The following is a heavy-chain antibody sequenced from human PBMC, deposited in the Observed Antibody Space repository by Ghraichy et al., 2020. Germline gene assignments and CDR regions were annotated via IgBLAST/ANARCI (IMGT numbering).Heavy chain of an antibody. D-gene: IGHD3-9*01. Sequence: ASVKVSCKASGYTFTGYYIHWVRQAPGQGLEWMGWINPDSGGTNYAQKFQGRVTMTRDTSISTAYMELTRLRSDDTAVYYCARWDDILTGYPHLYSDYWGQGTLVTVSS. V-gene: IGHV1-2*02. CDR3: ARWDDILTGYPHLYSDY. J-gene: IGHJ4*02. CDR2: INPDSGGT. CDR1: GYTFTGYY.